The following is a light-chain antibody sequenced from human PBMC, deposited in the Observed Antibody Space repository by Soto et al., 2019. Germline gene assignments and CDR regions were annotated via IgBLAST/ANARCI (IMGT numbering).Light chain of an antibody. CDR2: DAS. J-gene: IGKJ1*01. Sequence: DIQITQSPSTLSASVGDRVTITCRASQNINRRLAWYQQKPGKAPNLLIYDASSLESGVPARFSGGGSGTEFTLTISSXQPDDFSTFYCQQYNNYPWTFGQGTKVDIK. V-gene: IGKV1-5*01. CDR3: QQYNNYPWT. CDR1: QNINRR.